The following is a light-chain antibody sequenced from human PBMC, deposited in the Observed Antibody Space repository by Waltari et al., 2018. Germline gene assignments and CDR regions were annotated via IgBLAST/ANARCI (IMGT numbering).Light chain of an antibody. CDR1: QSLLHSNGDTY. CDR3: MQSTKDRT. CDR2: NVT. V-gene: IGKV2D-29*02. J-gene: IGKJ1*01. Sequence: DIVMTQTRLSLRVTPGEPASISCRSSQSLLHSNGDTYLHWYLQKPGQSPRLLIYNVTNRESGVPDRFSGSGSGTDFTLKISRVEPEDVGVYYCMQSTKDRTFGQGTKVEIK.